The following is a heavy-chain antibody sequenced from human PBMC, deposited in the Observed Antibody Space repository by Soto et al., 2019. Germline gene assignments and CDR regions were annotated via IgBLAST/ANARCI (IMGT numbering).Heavy chain of an antibody. J-gene: IGHJ6*02. CDR2: ISYDGSNK. Sequence: GGSLRLSCAASGFTFSSYGMHWVRQAPGKGLEWVAVISYDGSNKYYADSVKGRFTISRDNSKNTLYLQMNSLRAEDTAVYYCAKDVAYSSSWSEGYYYYGMDVWGQGTTVTVSS. D-gene: IGHD6-13*01. V-gene: IGHV3-30*18. CDR1: GFTFSSYG. CDR3: AKDVAYSSSWSEGYYYYGMDV.